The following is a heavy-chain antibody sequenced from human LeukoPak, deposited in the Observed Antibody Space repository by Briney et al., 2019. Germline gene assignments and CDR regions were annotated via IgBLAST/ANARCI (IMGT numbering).Heavy chain of an antibody. CDR3: ARPGGDI. V-gene: IGHV3-30-3*01. D-gene: IGHD3-10*01. CDR2: ISYDGSNK. Sequence: PGGSLRLSCAASGFTFSSYAMHWVRQAPGKGLEWVAVISYDGSNKYYADSVKGRFTISRDNAKNSLYLQMNSLRAEDTAVYYCARPGGDIWGQGTMVTVSS. CDR1: GFTFSSYA. J-gene: IGHJ3*02.